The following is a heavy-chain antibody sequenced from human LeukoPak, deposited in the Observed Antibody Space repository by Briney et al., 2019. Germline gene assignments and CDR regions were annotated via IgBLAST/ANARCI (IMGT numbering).Heavy chain of an antibody. V-gene: IGHV4-34*01. CDR1: AGSFSGYY. J-gene: IGHJ4*02. Sequence: PSETLSLTCAVYAGSFSGYYWSWIRQPPGKGLEWIGEINHSGSTNYNPSLKSRVTISVDTSKNQFSLKLSSVTAADTAVYYCARWGMVRGVIIASYYFDYWGQGTLVTVSS. D-gene: IGHD3-10*01. CDR2: INHSGST. CDR3: ARWGMVRGVIIASYYFDY.